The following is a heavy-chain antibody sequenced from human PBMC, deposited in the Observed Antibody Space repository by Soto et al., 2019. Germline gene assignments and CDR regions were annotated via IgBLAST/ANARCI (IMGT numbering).Heavy chain of an antibody. CDR1: GGSFSGYY. V-gene: IGHV4-34*01. J-gene: IGHJ6*02. CDR3: ARGLVVPAAAHYYYYGMDV. Sequence: SETLSLTCAVYGGSFSGYYWSWIRQPPGKGLEWIGEINHSGSTNYNPSLKSRVTISVDTSKNQFSLKLSSVTAADTAVYYCARGLVVPAAAHYYYYGMDVWGQGTTVTVSS. CDR2: INHSGST. D-gene: IGHD2-2*01.